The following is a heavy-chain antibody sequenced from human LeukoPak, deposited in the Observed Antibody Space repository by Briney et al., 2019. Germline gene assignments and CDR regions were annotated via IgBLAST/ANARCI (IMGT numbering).Heavy chain of an antibody. CDR1: GGSISSYF. V-gene: IGHV4-59*01. J-gene: IGHJ4*02. CDR2: ISYGGST. CDR3: ASNYYDILTGYSV. D-gene: IGHD3-9*01. Sequence: PSETLSLTCIVSGGSISSYFWSWIRQPPRKGLEWIGYISYGGSTNYNPSFKSRVTISVDTSKNQFSLKMTSVTAADTAVYYCASNYYDILTGYSVWGQGTLVTVSS.